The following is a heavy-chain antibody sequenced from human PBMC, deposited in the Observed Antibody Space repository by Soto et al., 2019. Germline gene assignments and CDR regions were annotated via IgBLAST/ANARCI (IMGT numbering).Heavy chain of an antibody. CDR2: IWYDGSYK. V-gene: IGHV3-33*01. CDR3: ARGNWNYGYFDY. Sequence: QVQLVESGGGVVQPGRSLRLSCAASGFTFNNYGMHWVRQAPGKGLEWVAVIWYDGSYKYNADSVKGRFTISRDTSKNTLYLQMNSLRGEDPAVYHCARGNWNYGYFDYWGQGTLVTVSS. J-gene: IGHJ4*02. D-gene: IGHD1-7*01. CDR1: GFTFNNYG.